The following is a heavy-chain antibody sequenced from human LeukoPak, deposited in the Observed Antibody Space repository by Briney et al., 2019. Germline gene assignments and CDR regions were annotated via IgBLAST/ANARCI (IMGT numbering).Heavy chain of an antibody. CDR3: AKMDGVGYCSSTSCYRVPRWFDH. V-gene: IGHV3-23*01. Sequence: GGSLRLSCAASGFTFSSYAMSWVRQAPGKGLEGVSAISGSGGSTYYADSVKGRFTISRDNSNNTLYLQMNSLRAEDTAVYYCAKMDGVGYCSSTSCYRVPRWFDHWGQGTLVTVSS. D-gene: IGHD2-2*01. CDR1: GFTFSSYA. J-gene: IGHJ5*02. CDR2: ISGSGGST.